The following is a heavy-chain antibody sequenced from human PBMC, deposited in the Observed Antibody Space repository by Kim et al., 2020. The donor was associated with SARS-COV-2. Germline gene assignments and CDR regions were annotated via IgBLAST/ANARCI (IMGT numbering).Heavy chain of an antibody. V-gene: IGHV1-69*13. D-gene: IGHD2-2*02. Sequence: SVKVSCKASGGTFSSYAISWVRQAPGQGLEWMGGIIPIFGTANYAQKFQGRVTITADESTSTAYMELSSLRSEDTAVYYCASPVVVPAAISPKTYYYYGMDVWGQGTTVTVSS. CDR2: IIPIFGTA. CDR1: GGTFSSYA. CDR3: ASPVVVPAAISPKTYYYYGMDV. J-gene: IGHJ6*02.